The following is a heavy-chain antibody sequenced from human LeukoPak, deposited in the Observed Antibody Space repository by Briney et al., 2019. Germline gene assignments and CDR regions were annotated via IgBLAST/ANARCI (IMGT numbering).Heavy chain of an antibody. Sequence: GGSLRLSCAASGFTFSSYGMHWVRQAPGKGLEWVAFILYDGSNKYYADSVKGRFTISRDNSKNTLHLQMNSLRAEDTAVYYCAKDLVMAYDFWSGYPTDYWGQGTLVTVSS. J-gene: IGHJ4*02. V-gene: IGHV3-30*02. CDR3: AKDLVMAYDFWSGYPTDY. D-gene: IGHD3-3*01. CDR2: ILYDGSNK. CDR1: GFTFSSYG.